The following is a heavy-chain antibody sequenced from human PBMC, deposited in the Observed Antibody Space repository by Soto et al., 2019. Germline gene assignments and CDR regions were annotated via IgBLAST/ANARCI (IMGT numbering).Heavy chain of an antibody. V-gene: IGHV1-18*01. Sequence: ASVKVSCKASGYTFTSYAMHWVRQAPGQGLEWMGWISADNGDTKYAQKLQGRVTMTTDTSTSTAYMELRSLRSDDTAVYYCARDPSRSTFDIWGQGTMVTVSS. CDR2: ISADNGDT. CDR1: GYTFTSYA. CDR3: ARDPSRSTFDI. J-gene: IGHJ3*02.